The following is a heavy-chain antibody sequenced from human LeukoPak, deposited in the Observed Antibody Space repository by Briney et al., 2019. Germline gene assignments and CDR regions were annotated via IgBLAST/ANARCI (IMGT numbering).Heavy chain of an antibody. D-gene: IGHD6-13*01. CDR2: IYPGGNT. CDR3: ARGQRAAASFDY. Sequence: GLSLRLSCAASGLTVSSNYMNWVRQAPGKGLEWVSLIYPGGNTYYADSVKGRFTISRDNSKNTLYLQMNSLRADDTAVFYCARGQRAAASFDYWGQGTLVTVSS. CDR1: GLTVSSNY. V-gene: IGHV3-66*01. J-gene: IGHJ4*02.